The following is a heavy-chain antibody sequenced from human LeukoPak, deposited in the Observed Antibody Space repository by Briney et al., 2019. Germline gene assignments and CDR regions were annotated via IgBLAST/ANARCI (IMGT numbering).Heavy chain of an antibody. CDR2: INQSGST. Sequence: PSETLSLTCAVYGDSFSGSYWTWIRQPPGKGLEGSGEINQSGSTNYNPSLESRVTISVDTSKNQFSLKLSSVTAADTAVYYCARVGRTYCSGGSCQTKRPYYFDYWGQGTLVTVSS. V-gene: IGHV4-34*01. CDR3: ARVGRTYCSGGSCQTKRPYYFDY. J-gene: IGHJ4*02. CDR1: GDSFSGSY. D-gene: IGHD2-15*01.